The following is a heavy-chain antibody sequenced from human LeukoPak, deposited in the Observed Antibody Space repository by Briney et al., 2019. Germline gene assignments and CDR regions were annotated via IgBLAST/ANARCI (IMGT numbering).Heavy chain of an antibody. Sequence: SETLSLTCTVSGGSISSNYWSWIRQPPGKGLEWITYSSYTGSTNYNPSLKSRVTISVDTSKNQFSLRLRSVTAADTAVYYCARLGDSYATDYWGQGTLVTVSS. CDR2: SSYTGST. V-gene: IGHV4-59*08. D-gene: IGHD5-18*01. J-gene: IGHJ4*02. CDR3: ARLGDSYATDY. CDR1: GGSISSNY.